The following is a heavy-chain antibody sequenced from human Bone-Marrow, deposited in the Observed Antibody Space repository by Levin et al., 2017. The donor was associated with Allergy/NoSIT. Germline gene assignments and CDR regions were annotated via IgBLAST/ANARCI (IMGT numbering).Heavy chain of an antibody. CDR2: IWYDGSNK. CDR1: GFTFSSYG. Sequence: GESLKISCAASGFTFSSYGMHWVRQAPGKGLEWVAVIWYDGSNKYYADSVKGRFTISRDNSKNTLYLQMNSLRAEDTAVYYCARDKLVAGTRAPPFDYWGQGTLVTVSS. D-gene: IGHD6-19*01. CDR3: ARDKLVAGTRAPPFDY. V-gene: IGHV3-33*01. J-gene: IGHJ4*02.